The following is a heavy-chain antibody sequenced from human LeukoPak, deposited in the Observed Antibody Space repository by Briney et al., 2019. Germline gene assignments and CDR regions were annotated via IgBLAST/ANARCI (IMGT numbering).Heavy chain of an antibody. CDR1: GFSLSTQH. CDR2: ASYDGRHI. V-gene: IGHV3-30*03. CDR3: ARDRVQLWSYVGVFDL. J-gene: IGHJ4*02. Sequence: GGSLRLSCAASGFSLSTQHMFWVRQTPGKGLEWVAVASYDGRHIGYAASVQGRFTLSRDISENTLYLQMSSLRADDTGIYYCARDRVQLWSYVGVFDLWGQGTLVTVSS. D-gene: IGHD5-18*01.